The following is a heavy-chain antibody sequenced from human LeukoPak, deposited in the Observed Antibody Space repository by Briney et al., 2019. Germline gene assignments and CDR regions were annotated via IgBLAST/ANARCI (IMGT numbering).Heavy chain of an antibody. V-gene: IGHV3-74*01. J-gene: IGHJ4*02. Sequence: GGSPRLSCAASGFTFSSYWMHWVRQVPGKGLVWVARINPGGSSITYADSVKGRFTISRDSAKNTLYLQMDSLRAEDTGVYYCARSNQADDYWGQGTLVTVSS. D-gene: IGHD1-14*01. CDR2: INPGGSSI. CDR3: ARSNQADDY. CDR1: GFTFSSYW.